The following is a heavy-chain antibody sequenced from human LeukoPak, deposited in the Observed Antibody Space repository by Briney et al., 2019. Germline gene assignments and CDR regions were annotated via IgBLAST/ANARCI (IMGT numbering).Heavy chain of an antibody. CDR3: ARDGTEWLQHAFDI. D-gene: IGHD5-24*01. J-gene: IGHJ3*02. CDR1: GFTLRSYG. Sequence: GGALQLPCAAFGFTLRSYGMDRDRPGPGQGLGWVEVIWYDGSNKYYADSVKGRFTISRDNSKNTLYLQMNSLSAEDTAVYYCARDGTEWLQHAFDIWGQGTMVTVSS. V-gene: IGHV3-33*08. CDR2: IWYDGSNK.